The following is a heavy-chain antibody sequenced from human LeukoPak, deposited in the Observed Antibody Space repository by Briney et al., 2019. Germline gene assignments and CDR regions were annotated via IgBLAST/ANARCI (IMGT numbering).Heavy chain of an antibody. J-gene: IGHJ4*02. CDR1: GFTFSSYT. Sequence: PGGSLRLSCAASGFTFSSYTMNWVRQAPGKGLEWVSYISSDGSTIYYADSMKGRFTISRDNAKNSLYLQMNSLRAEDTAVYYCAREDYGDAFAYWGQRTLVTVSS. D-gene: IGHD4-17*01. CDR3: AREDYGDAFAY. CDR2: ISSDGSTI. V-gene: IGHV3-48*01.